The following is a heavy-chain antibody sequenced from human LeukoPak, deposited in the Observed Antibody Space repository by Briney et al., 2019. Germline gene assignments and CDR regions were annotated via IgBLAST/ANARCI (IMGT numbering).Heavy chain of an antibody. CDR1: GFTFSSYS. D-gene: IGHD3-10*01. J-gene: IGHJ4*02. Sequence: GGSLRLSCAAAGFTFSSYSMNWVRQAPGKGREWVSDISSSGSTIYFADTVKGRFTISRDNAKNSLYLQMNSLRDEDTAVYYCARLEYYYVSGNYYKLFDYWGQGTLVTVCS. CDR3: ARLEYYYVSGNYYKLFDY. V-gene: IGHV3-48*02. CDR2: ISSSGSTI.